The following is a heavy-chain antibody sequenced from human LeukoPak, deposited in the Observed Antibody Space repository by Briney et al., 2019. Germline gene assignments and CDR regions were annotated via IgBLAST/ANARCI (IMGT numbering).Heavy chain of an antibody. CDR2: INPNSGGT. V-gene: IGHV1-2*02. J-gene: IGHJ6*03. D-gene: IGHD2-2*01. CDR1: GYTFTGYY. Sequence: GASVKVSCKASGYTFTGYYMHWVRQAPGQGLEWMGWINPNSGGTNYAQKFQGRVTMTRDTSISTAYMELSRLRSDDTAVYYCARELPAANYYYYYMDVWGKGTTVTVSS. CDR3: ARELPAANYYYYYMDV.